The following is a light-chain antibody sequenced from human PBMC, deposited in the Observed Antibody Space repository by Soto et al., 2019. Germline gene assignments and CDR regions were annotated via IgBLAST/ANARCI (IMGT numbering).Light chain of an antibody. J-gene: IGKJ4*01. CDR1: QDINSF. V-gene: IGKV1-9*01. Sequence: IQLTQYPSSLSASVGDRFTITCLASQDINSFLAWYQQKPGKAPKLLIYAAYTLQSGVTSRFSGSGSGTDFTLTISSLQPEDFATYYCQQLESYPSTFGGGTKVEIK. CDR3: QQLESYPST. CDR2: AAY.